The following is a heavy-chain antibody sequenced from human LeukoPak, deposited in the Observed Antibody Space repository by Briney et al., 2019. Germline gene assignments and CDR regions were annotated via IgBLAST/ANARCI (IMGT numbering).Heavy chain of an antibody. CDR1: GYTFTSYV. CDR2: INTNTGNP. D-gene: IGHD6-6*01. Sequence: GASVKVSCKASGYTFTSYVMTWVRQAPGQGLEWMGWINTNTGNPTYAQAFTGRIAFSLDTSVSTAYLQISSLKAEDTAVYYCARAHSYITSSLPGYWGQGTLVTVSS. V-gene: IGHV7-4-1*02. CDR3: ARAHSYITSSLPGY. J-gene: IGHJ4*02.